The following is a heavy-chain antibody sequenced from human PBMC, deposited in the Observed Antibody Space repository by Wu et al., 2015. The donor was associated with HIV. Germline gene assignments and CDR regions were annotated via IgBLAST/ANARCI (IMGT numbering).Heavy chain of an antibody. CDR1: GGTFSSYA. Sequence: QVQLVQSGAEVKKPGSSVKVSCKASGGTFSSYAISWVRQAPGQGLEWMGGIIPIFGTANYAQKFQGRVTITADESTSTAYMELSSLRSEDTAVYYCARSDIVVVPAATTPYSDYYYMDVWGKGTTVTVSS. CDR2: IIPIFGTA. J-gene: IGHJ6*03. V-gene: IGHV1-69*12. D-gene: IGHD2-2*01. CDR3: ARSDIVVVPAATTPYSDYYYMDV.